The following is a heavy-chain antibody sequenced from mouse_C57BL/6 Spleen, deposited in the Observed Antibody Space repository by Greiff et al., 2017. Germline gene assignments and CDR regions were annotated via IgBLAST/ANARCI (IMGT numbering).Heavy chain of an antibody. D-gene: IGHD2-5*01. CDR1: GFTFSDYG. J-gene: IGHJ3*01. Sequence: EVKLMESGGGLVKPGGSLKLSCAASGFTFSDYGMHWVRQAPEKGLEWVAYISSGSSTIYYADTVKGRFTISRDNAKNTLFLQMTSLRSEDTAMYYCARESSNFPFAYWGQGTLVTVSA. CDR2: ISSGSSTI. CDR3: ARESSNFPFAY. V-gene: IGHV5-17*01.